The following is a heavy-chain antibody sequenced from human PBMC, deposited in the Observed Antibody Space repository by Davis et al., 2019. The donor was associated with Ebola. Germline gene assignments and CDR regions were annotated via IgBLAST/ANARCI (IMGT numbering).Heavy chain of an antibody. V-gene: IGHV3-48*03. CDR3: ARERSVYSSGWYGMI. CDR2: ISSSGSTI. Sequence: GESLKISCAASGFTFSSYEMNWVRQAPGKGLKWVSYISSSGSTIYYADSVKGRFTISRDNAKNSLYLQMNSLRAEDTAVYYCARERSVYSSGWYGMIWGQGTMVTVSS. J-gene: IGHJ3*02. CDR1: GFTFSSYE. D-gene: IGHD6-19*01.